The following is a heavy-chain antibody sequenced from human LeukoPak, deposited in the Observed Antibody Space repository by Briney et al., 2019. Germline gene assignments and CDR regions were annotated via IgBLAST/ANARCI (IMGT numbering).Heavy chain of an antibody. CDR3: TGNHYDALTGFYSSDY. D-gene: IGHD3-9*01. CDR2: NSGST. Sequence: PSETPSLTCTVSGDSINTNNYYWGWIRQSPGKGLEWIGSNSGSTHFHPSLQSRVTISLDTSKSQFSLNLRSVTAADTAVYYCTGNHYDALTGFYSSDYWGQGTLVTVSS. CDR1: GDSINTNNYY. V-gene: IGHV4-39*05. J-gene: IGHJ4*02.